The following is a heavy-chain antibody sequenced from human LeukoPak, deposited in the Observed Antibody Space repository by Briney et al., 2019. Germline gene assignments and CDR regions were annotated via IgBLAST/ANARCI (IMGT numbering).Heavy chain of an antibody. CDR2: IKKDGSEK. D-gene: IGHD5-18*01. CDR3: GGGWGVDTAMGGGDD. CDR1: GFTFSSYW. J-gene: IGHJ4*02. Sequence: GGSLRLSCAASGFTFSSYWMSWVRQAPGKGLEWVANIKKDGSEKYYVDSVKGRFTISRDNAKNSLYLQMNSLIAEDPAVYYCGGGWGVDTAMGGGDDWGQGTLVTVSS. V-gene: IGHV3-7*04.